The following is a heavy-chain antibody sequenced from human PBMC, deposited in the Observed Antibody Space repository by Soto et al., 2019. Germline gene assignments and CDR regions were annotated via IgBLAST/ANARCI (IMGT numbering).Heavy chain of an antibody. J-gene: IGHJ6*02. CDR1: GGSFSGYY. CDR3: AREVSSSWFPEAGGMDV. V-gene: IGHV4-34*01. D-gene: IGHD6-13*01. CDR2: INHSGST. Sequence: QVQLQQWGAGLLKPSETLSLTCAVYGGSFSGYYWSWIRQPPGKGLEWIGEINHSGSTNYNPSLKSRVTISVDTSKNQFSLKLSSVTAADTAVYHCAREVSSSWFPEAGGMDVWGQGTTVTVSS.